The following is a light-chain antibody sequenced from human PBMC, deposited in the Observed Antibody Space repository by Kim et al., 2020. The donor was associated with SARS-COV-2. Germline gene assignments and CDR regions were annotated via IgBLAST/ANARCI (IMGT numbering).Light chain of an antibody. Sequence: GPSVTLSCSGSSANIESKIVNWYQQLPGTAPKLLIYSNNQRPSGVPVRFSVSKSGTSASLAISGLQSEDEADYYCATWDDSLNGHVFGTGTKVTVL. CDR1: SANIESKI. J-gene: IGLJ1*01. CDR3: ATWDDSLNGHV. V-gene: IGLV1-44*01. CDR2: SNN.